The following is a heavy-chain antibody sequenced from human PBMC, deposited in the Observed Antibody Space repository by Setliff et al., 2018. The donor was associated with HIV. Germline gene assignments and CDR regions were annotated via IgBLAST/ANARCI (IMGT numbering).Heavy chain of an antibody. CDR1: GGTFSSYA. CDR3: ARDGLSSSWYRWFDP. J-gene: IGHJ5*02. Sequence: GASVKVSCKASGGTFSSYAISWVRQAPGQGLEWMGWISAYNGNTNYAQKLQGRVTITRDTSASTAYMELSSLRSEDTAVYYCARDGLSSSWYRWFDPWGQGTLVTVSS. V-gene: IGHV1-18*01. CDR2: ISAYNGNT. D-gene: IGHD6-13*01.